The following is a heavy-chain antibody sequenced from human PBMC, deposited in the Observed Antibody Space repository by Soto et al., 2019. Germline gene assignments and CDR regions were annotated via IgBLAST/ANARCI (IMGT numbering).Heavy chain of an antibody. D-gene: IGHD2-15*01. CDR2: IYYSGST. CDR3: ARVGQDMAVDGRIFYFDH. CDR1: GVSIITYF. Sequence: SETLSLTCTVSGVSIITYFCSLILQSPVNGLEWIGYIYYSGSTNYNPSLEGRVTISVETAQNQFALKLRSATAADTAVYYCARVGQDMAVDGRIFYFDHWGKGKLVTVSS. V-gene: IGHV4-59*01. J-gene: IGHJ4*02.